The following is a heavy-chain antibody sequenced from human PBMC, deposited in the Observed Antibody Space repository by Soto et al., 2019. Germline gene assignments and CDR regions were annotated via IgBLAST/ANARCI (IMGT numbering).Heavy chain of an antibody. D-gene: IGHD2-15*01. CDR3: AGGRMGFILHYRAV. CDR2: ISSSGSTI. J-gene: IGHJ6*03. V-gene: IGHV3-11*01. CDR1: GFTFSDYY. Sequence: QVQLVESGGGLVKPGGSLRLSCAASGFTFSDYYMSWIRQAPGKGLEWVSYISSSGSTIYYADSVKGRFTISRDNAKNSLYRQRNSLRAENTAFYYWAGGRMGFILHYRAVGGKGTTFPVPS.